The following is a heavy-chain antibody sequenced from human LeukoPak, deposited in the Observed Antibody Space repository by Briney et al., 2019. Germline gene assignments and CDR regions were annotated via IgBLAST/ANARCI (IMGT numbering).Heavy chain of an antibody. V-gene: IGHV3-30*18. CDR3: AKRNGF. CDR1: GFTFSSYD. J-gene: IGHJ4*02. Sequence: PGRSLRLSCAASGFTFSSYDMHWVRQAPGKGLEWVAIISYDGNNKYYADSVKGRFTISRDNSKTTLYLQMNSLRVEDTAVYYCAKRNGFWGQGTLVTVSS. CDR2: ISYDGNNK. D-gene: IGHD1-1*01.